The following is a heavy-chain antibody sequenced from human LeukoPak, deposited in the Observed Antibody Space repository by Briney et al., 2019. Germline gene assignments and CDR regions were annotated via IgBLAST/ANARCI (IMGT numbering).Heavy chain of an antibody. D-gene: IGHD6-25*01. CDR3: AQDRGVYTSGTYYDLDV. Sequence: SGGSLRLSCAASGFTFSSYGMHWVRQAPGKGLEWVAVISYDGSSKFYADSVKGRFTISRDNSKNTLYLQLNSLRAEDTAVFYCAQDRGVYTSGTYYDLDVWGQGTTVTVSS. V-gene: IGHV3-30*18. CDR1: GFTFSSYG. J-gene: IGHJ6*02. CDR2: ISYDGSSK.